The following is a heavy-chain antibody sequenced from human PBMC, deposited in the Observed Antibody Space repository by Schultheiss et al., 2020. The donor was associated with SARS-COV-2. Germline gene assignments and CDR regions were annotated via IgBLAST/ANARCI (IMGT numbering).Heavy chain of an antibody. CDR3: AKDLGYSSDTYYYYYGMDV. V-gene: IGHV3-30*18. CDR1: GFTFSSYG. D-gene: IGHD6-19*01. J-gene: IGHJ6*02. Sequence: GESLKISCAGSGFTFSSYGMHWVRQAPGKGLEWVAVISYDGSSKFYVDSVKGRFTISRDNSQNTLYLQMNSLRADDTSVYYCAKDLGYSSDTYYYYYGMDVWGQGTTVTVSS. CDR2: ISYDGSSK.